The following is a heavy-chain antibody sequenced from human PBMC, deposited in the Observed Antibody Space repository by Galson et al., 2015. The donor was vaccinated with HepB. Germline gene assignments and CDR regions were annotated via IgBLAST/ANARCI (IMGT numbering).Heavy chain of an antibody. CDR2: INAGNGNT. D-gene: IGHD4-17*01. V-gene: IGHV1-3*01. CDR1: GYTFTSYA. Sequence: SVKVSCKASGYTFTSYAMHWVRQAPGQRLEWMGWINAGNGNTKYSQKFQGRVTITRDTSASTAYMELSSLRSEDTAVYYCARWVGAYAYGDYGSSFDIWGQGTMVTVSS. CDR3: ARWVGAYAYGDYGSSFDI. J-gene: IGHJ3*02.